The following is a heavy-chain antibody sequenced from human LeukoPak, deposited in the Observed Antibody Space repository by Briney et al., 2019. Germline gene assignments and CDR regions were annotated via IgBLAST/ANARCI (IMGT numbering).Heavy chain of an antibody. D-gene: IGHD6-13*01. CDR2: ISSSSSYI. CDR1: GFTFSSYS. V-gene: IGHV3-21*01. Sequence: GGSLRLSCAAPGFTFSSYSMNWVRQAPGKGLEWVSSISSSSSYIYYADSVKGRFTISRDNAKNSLYLQMNSLRAEDTAVYYCARDLASVAAAGSFDYWGQGTLVTVSS. CDR3: ARDLASVAAAGSFDY. J-gene: IGHJ4*02.